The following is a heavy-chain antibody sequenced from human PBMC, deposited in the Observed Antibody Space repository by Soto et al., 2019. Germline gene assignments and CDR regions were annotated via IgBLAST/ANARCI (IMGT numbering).Heavy chain of an antibody. CDR1: GFTVGLNY. CDR3: SRDYY. J-gene: IGHJ4*02. V-gene: IGHV3-53*01. CDR2: IHGGGST. Sequence: PGGSLRLSCAASGFTVGLNYMSWVRQAPGEGLECVAVIHGGGSTYYIGSVKGRFTISRDESNNMLYLQMNSLRVEDTAVYFCSRDYYWGQGTLVTVSS.